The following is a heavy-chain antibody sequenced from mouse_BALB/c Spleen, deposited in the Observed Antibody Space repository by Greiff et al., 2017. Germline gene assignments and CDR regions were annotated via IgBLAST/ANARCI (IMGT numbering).Heavy chain of an antibody. CDR3: VRDAYGSSYWYFDV. J-gene: IGHJ1*01. CDR2: IWTGGGT. Sequence: VQRVESGPGLVAPSQSLSITCTVSGFSLTSYDISWIRQPPGKGLEWLGVIWTGGGTNYNSAFMSRLSISKDNSKSQVFLKMNSLQTDDTAIYYCVRDAYGSSYWYFDVWGAGTTVTVSS. V-gene: IGHV2-9-2*01. CDR1: GFSLTSYD. D-gene: IGHD1-1*01.